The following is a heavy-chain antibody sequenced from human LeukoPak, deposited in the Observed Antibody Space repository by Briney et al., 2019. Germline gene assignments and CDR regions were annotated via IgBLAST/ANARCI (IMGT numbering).Heavy chain of an antibody. CDR3: ARLDYGSGSYYCDY. Sequence: PSETLSLTCTVSGGSISSSSYYWGWIRQPPGKGLEWIGSIYYSGSTYYNPSLKSRVTISVDTSKNQFSLKLSSVAAADTAVYYCARLDYGSGSYYCDYWGQGTLVTVSS. CDR2: IYYSGST. V-gene: IGHV4-39*01. J-gene: IGHJ4*02. D-gene: IGHD3-10*01. CDR1: GGSISSSSYY.